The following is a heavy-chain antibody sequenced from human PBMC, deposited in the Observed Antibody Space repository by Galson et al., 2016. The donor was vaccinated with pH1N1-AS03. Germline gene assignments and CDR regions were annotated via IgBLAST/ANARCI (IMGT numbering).Heavy chain of an antibody. CDR3: ARDLGPYSTSWYLLFY. V-gene: IGHV3-33*01. Sequence: SLRLSCAASGFTFCTYGMHWVRQAPGKGLEWVALIWYDGSYEYYADSVKGRFTITRDNSKNTLYLQMNSLRVDDTAVYYCARDLGPYSTSWYLLFYWGLGTLVTVSS. CDR2: IWYDGSYE. J-gene: IGHJ4*02. CDR1: GFTFCTYG. D-gene: IGHD6-13*01.